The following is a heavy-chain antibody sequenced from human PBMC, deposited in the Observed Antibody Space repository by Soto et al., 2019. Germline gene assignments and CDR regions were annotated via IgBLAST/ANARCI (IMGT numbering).Heavy chain of an antibody. CDR3: VRGTRDWDGVDY. D-gene: IGHD2-2*01. J-gene: IGHJ4*02. CDR2: INSDGRST. CDR1: GFTFSSYA. V-gene: IGHV3-74*02. Sequence: EVQLLESGGGLVQPGGSLRLSCAASGFTFSSYAMTWVRQAPGKGLEWVSRINSDGRSTTYADSVKGRFTISRDNAKNTLYLQMNSLRAEDAAVYYCVRGTRDWDGVDYWGQGSLVTVSS.